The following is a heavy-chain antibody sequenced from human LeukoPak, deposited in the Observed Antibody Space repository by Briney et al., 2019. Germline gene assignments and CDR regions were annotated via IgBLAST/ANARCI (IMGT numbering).Heavy chain of an antibody. Sequence: GGSLRLSCAASGFTFSSYSMNWVRQAPGKGLEWVSSISSSSSYIYYADSVKGRFTISRDNAKNSLYLQMNSLRAEDMAVYYCARATAGFGELLSYDYWGQGTLVTVSS. V-gene: IGHV3-21*01. D-gene: IGHD3-10*01. J-gene: IGHJ4*02. CDR1: GFTFSSYS. CDR3: ARATAGFGELLSYDY. CDR2: ISSSSSYI.